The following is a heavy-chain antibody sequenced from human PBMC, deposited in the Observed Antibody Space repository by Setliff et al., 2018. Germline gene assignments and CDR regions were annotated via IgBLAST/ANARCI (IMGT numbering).Heavy chain of an antibody. CDR1: GLSLSSTTYY. V-gene: IGHV4-39*01. Sequence: SETLSLTCTVSGLSLSSTTYYWAWVRQPPGKGLEWIGSVSYFGSGYYNPSLQSRATISIDTSKNQISLKITSVTAADTALYSCAGTPARGTTWLSPFDYWGQGIQVTVSS. CDR2: VSYFGSG. D-gene: IGHD3-9*01. CDR3: AGTPARGTTWLSPFDY. J-gene: IGHJ4*02.